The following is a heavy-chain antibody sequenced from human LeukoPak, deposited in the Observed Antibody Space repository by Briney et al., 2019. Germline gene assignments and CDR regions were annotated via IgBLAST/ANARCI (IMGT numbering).Heavy chain of an antibody. J-gene: IGHJ4*02. CDR2: IIPIFGTA. D-gene: IGHD3-16*01. CDR3: AREGPLGHFDY. CDR1: GGTFSSYA. V-gene: IGHV1-69*05. Sequence: GASVKVSCKASGGTFSSYAISWVRQAPGQGLEWMGGIIPIFGTASYAQKFQGRVTITTDESTSTAYMELSSLRSEDTAVYYCAREGPLGHFDYWGQGTLVTVSS.